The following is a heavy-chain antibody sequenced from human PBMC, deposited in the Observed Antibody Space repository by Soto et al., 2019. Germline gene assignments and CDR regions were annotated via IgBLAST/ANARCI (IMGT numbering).Heavy chain of an antibody. V-gene: IGHV4-61*01. CDR3: AREQGSGSWDFDY. Sequence: QVQLQESGPGLVKPSETLSLTCTVSGGSISSDNFYWSWIRQPPGKGLQWSGYIAYTGSTTYHPSLKSRVTISADTSKYKYSLNLSSATTGATAVYYCAREQGSGSWDFDYWGQGTLITVSS. D-gene: IGHD6-13*01. CDR1: GGSISSDNFY. J-gene: IGHJ4*02. CDR2: IAYTGST.